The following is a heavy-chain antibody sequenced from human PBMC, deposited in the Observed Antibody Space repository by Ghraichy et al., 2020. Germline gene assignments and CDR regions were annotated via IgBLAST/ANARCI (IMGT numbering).Heavy chain of an antibody. V-gene: IGHV1-58*01. D-gene: IGHD4-23*01. CDR2: IVVGSGNT. CDR1: GFTFTSSA. Sequence: SVKVSCKASGFTFTSSAVQWVRQARGQRLEWIGWIVVGSGNTNYAQKFQERVTITRDMSTSTAYMELSSLRSEDTAVYYCAAAYGGKVRYYFDYWGQGTLVTVSS. CDR3: AAAYGGKVRYYFDY. J-gene: IGHJ4*02.